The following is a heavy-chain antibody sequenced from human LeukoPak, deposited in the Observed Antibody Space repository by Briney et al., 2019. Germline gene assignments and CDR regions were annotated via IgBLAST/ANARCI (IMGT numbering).Heavy chain of an antibody. Sequence: NAGGSLRLSCAASGFAFSSYSMNWVRQAPGKGLEWVSSISSSSSYIYYADSVKGRFTISRDNAESSLYLQMNSLRAEDTAVYYCARNGASSGRPYHFDYWGQGTLVTVSS. J-gene: IGHJ4*02. CDR2: ISSSSSYI. CDR3: ARNGASSGRPYHFDY. V-gene: IGHV3-21*01. CDR1: GFAFSSYS. D-gene: IGHD6-19*01.